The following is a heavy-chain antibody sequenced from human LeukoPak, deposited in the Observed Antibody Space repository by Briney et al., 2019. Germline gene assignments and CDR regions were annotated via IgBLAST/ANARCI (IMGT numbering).Heavy chain of an antibody. J-gene: IGHJ4*02. Sequence: ASVKVACKASGYTFTGYYMHWVRQAPGQGLEWMGWIHPNSGGTNYAQKFQGRVTMTRDTSISTAYMELSRLRSDDTAVYYCASHHSSSTPRFDYWGQGTLVTVSS. CDR3: ASHHSSSTPRFDY. V-gene: IGHV1-2*02. CDR2: IHPNSGGT. D-gene: IGHD6-6*01. CDR1: GYTFTGYY.